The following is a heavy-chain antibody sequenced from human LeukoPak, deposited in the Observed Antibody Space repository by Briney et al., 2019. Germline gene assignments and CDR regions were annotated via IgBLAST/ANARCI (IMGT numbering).Heavy chain of an antibody. CDR2: ISAYNGNT. D-gene: IGHD5-12*01. CDR1: GYTFTSYG. J-gene: IGHJ5*02. CDR3: ARSILGYDPSYNWFDP. Sequence: WASVKVSCKASGYTFTSYGISWVRQAPGQGLEWMGWISAYNGNTNYAQKLQGRVTMTTDTSTSTAYMELRSLRSDDTAVYYCARSILGYDPSYNWFDPWGQGTLVTVSS. V-gene: IGHV1-18*01.